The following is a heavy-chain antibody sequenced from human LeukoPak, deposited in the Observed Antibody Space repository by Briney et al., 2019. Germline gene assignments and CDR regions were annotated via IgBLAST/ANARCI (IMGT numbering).Heavy chain of an antibody. CDR2: IIPIFGTA. CDR1: GGTFSSYA. V-gene: IGHV1-69*13. Sequence: SVKVSCKASGGTFSSYAISWVRQAPGQGLEWMGGIIPIFGTANYAQKFQGRVTITADESTSTAYMELSSLGSEDTAVYYCARGLLGFGYYDSSGYFDYWGQGTLVTVSS. J-gene: IGHJ4*02. CDR3: ARGLLGFGYYDSSGYFDY. D-gene: IGHD3-22*01.